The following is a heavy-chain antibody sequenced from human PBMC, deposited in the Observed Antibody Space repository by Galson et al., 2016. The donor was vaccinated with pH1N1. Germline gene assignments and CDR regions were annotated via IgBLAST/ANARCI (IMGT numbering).Heavy chain of an antibody. V-gene: IGHV1-46*03. CDR3: VRGDTKGSFGLDT. J-gene: IGHJ4*02. CDR2: VHPRAGVT. CDR1: GYSFTDFY. D-gene: IGHD3-10*01. Sequence: SVKVSCKAFGYSFTDFYIHWVRQAPGQGLEWMGLVHPRAGVTKVAQRVQDRVTMTSDTSTSSVYMELSSLRSEDTAVYYCVRGDTKGSFGLDTWGQGTLVTVSS.